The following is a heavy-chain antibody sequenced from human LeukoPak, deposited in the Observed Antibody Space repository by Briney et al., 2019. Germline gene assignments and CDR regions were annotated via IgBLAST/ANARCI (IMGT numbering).Heavy chain of an antibody. V-gene: IGHV3-23*01. CDR2: IRGGGAVT. CDR1: GFTFDSYA. D-gene: IGHD3-10*02. Sequence: PGGSLRLSCAASGFTFDSYAMNWVRQAPGKGLEWLSYIRGGGAVTRYSDSVEGRFTISRDNSKNTLYLQMNHLRAEDTAIYYCAKCSASYYNDAFDIWGRGTMVTVSS. J-gene: IGHJ3*02. CDR3: AKCSASYYNDAFDI.